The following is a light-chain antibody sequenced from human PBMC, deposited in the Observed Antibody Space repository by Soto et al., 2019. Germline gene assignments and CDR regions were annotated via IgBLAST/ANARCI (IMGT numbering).Light chain of an antibody. V-gene: IGKV3-11*01. CDR1: QSIANY. Sequence: DIVLTQSPATLSLSRGERATLSCRASQSIANYVAWYQQRPGQAPRLLIYDASTRATGIPARFSGSGSGTDFTLTISSLEPEDVAVYYCQQRSNWPPYTFGQGTKVEI. CDR3: QQRSNWPPYT. J-gene: IGKJ2*01. CDR2: DAS.